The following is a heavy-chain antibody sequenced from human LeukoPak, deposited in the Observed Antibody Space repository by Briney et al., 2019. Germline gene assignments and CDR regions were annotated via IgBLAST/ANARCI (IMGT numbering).Heavy chain of an antibody. J-gene: IGHJ3*02. CDR1: GGSISSGGYY. D-gene: IGHD1-7*01. CDR2: IYYSGST. CDR3: ARVAELQDAFDI. Sequence: SETLSLTCTVSGGSISSGGYYWSWIRQRPGKGLEWIGYIYYSGSTYYNPSLKSRVTISVDTSKNQFSLKPSSVTAADTAVYYCARVAELQDAFDIWGQGTMVTVSS. V-gene: IGHV4-31*03.